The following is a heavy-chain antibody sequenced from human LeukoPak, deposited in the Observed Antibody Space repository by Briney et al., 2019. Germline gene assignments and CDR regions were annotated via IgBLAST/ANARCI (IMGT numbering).Heavy chain of an antibody. CDR1: VYTFTSYG. D-gene: IGHD6-19*01. V-gene: IGHV1-18*01. CDR3: ARDPGSSGWWANFDY. J-gene: IGHJ4*02. CDR2: ISAHNGNT. Sequence: ASVKISSKASVYTFTSYGISCVRHAPRQRREWMGWISAHNGNTNCAQKPQGRVTMTTDTSTSTANTELRSLRSEATAVYYCARDPGSSGWWANFDYWGQGTLVTVSS.